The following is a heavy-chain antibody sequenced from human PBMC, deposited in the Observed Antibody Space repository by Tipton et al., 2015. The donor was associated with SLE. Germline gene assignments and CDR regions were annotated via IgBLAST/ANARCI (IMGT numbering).Heavy chain of an antibody. J-gene: IGHJ3*02. Sequence: SLRLSCAASGFTFSSSAMHWVRQPPGKGLEWVAVISYDGSNKYYADSVKGRFTISRDNSKNTLSLQMNSLRAEDSAVYYCASWGRGELAYDAFDIWGQGTVVTVSS. CDR3: ASWGRGELAYDAFDI. CDR2: ISYDGSNK. D-gene: IGHD1-26*01. CDR1: GFTFSSSA. V-gene: IGHV3-30*04.